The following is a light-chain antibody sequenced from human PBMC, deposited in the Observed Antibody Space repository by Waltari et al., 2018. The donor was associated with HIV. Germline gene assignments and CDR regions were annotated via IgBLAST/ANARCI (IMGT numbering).Light chain of an antibody. Sequence: EIQMTQSPATLSVSPGERAPLSCRASQNVNKHLAWYQQKLGQPPRLLIYDIPTRAPGIPARFSASGSGTEFTLTISSLQSEDFGVYYCQQYTYWPLTFGGGTKVEIQ. V-gene: IGKV3-15*01. CDR1: QNVNKH. CDR3: QQYTYWPLT. CDR2: DIP. J-gene: IGKJ4*01.